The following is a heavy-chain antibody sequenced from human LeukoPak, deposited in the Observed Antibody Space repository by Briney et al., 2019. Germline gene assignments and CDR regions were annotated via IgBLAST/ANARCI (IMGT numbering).Heavy chain of an antibody. CDR2: INAGNGNT. V-gene: IGHV1-3*01. Sequence: AASVKVSCKASGYTFTSYAMHWVRQAPGQRLEWMGWINAGNGNTKYSQKFQGRVTITRDTSASTAYMELSSLRSEDTAVYYCARDGLSTTGTTWEDYYYYGMDVWGNGTTVTVSS. CDR3: ARDGLSTTGTTWEDYYYYGMDV. D-gene: IGHD1-1*01. J-gene: IGHJ6*04. CDR1: GYTFTSYA.